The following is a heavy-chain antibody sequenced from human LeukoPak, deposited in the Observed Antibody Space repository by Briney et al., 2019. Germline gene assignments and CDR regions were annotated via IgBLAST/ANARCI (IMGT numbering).Heavy chain of an antibody. D-gene: IGHD3-10*01. V-gene: IGHV3-23*01. Sequence: GGSLRLSCAASGFTFTSYAMSWVRQAPGKVLEWVSAISGSGGSTYYADSVKGRFTISRDNSKNTLYLQMNSLRAEDTAVYYCAKARSASWFGELLFDYWGQGTLVTVSS. CDR3: AKARSASWFGELLFDY. J-gene: IGHJ4*02. CDR1: GFTFTSYA. CDR2: ISGSGGST.